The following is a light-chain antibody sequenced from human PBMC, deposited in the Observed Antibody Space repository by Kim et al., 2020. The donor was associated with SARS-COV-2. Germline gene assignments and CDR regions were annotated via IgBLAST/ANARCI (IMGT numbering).Light chain of an antibody. Sequence: RQPATLHCTGNNNNIAKHGASWLQQHQGRPPTLLSYTTDRRPSAISQRFSASRSGNTASLTITGLQPEDEADYYCSAWDSSLNAWVFGGGTQLTVL. CDR1: NNNIAKHG. CDR2: TTD. CDR3: SAWDSSLNAWV. J-gene: IGLJ3*02. V-gene: IGLV10-54*01.